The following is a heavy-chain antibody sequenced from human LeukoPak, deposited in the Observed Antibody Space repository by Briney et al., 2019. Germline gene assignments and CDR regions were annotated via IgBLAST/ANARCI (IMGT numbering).Heavy chain of an antibody. CDR2: MNPNSGNT. Sequence: ASVKVSCKASGYTFTSYDINWVRQATGQGLEWMGWMNPNSGNTGYAQKFQGRVTMTRNTSIGTAYMELSSLRSEDTAVYYCARVRGRWLQAFDYWGQGTLVTVSS. V-gene: IGHV1-8*01. CDR1: GYTFTSYD. CDR3: ARVRGRWLQAFDY. D-gene: IGHD5-24*01. J-gene: IGHJ4*02.